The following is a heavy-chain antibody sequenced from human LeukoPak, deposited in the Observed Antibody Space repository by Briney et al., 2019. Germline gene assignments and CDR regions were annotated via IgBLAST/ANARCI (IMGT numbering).Heavy chain of an antibody. Sequence: GGSLRLSCAASGLTFSGYSMNWVRQAPGKGLEWVSSISSSSSYIYYADSVKGRFTISRDNAKNSLYLQMNSLRAEDTAVYYCARVNDFWSGYSGYWGQGTLVTVSS. V-gene: IGHV3-21*01. CDR1: GLTFSGYS. J-gene: IGHJ4*02. CDR3: ARVNDFWSGYSGY. CDR2: ISSSSSYI. D-gene: IGHD3-3*01.